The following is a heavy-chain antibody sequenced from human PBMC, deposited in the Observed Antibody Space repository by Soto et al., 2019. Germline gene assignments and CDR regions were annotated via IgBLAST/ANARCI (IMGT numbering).Heavy chain of an antibody. D-gene: IGHD1-26*01. CDR2: IVPMLGTP. Sequence: QVQLVQSGAEVKEPGSSVRVSCKASGGTFDNFIMNWVRQTPGRGLEWMGGIVPMLGTPTYAEKFKGRVTISAAGSTSTTYMEVTSLRSEDTAIYYCASNETYSSSLSQYSGMDVWGQGTTVTVSS. V-gene: IGHV1-69*01. CDR3: ASNETYSSSLSQYSGMDV. J-gene: IGHJ6*02. CDR1: GGTFDNFI.